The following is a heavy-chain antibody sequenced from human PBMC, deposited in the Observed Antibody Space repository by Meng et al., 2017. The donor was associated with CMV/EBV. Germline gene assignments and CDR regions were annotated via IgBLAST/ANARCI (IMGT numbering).Heavy chain of an antibody. Sequence: ASVKVSCKASAYSFSSYDINWVRQAPGQGLEWMGWMNPNNGNTGYAQKFQGRFTMTWNTSISTAYMELSSLRSEDTAIYYCASHQQFCSGGSCYSLGYYYGMDGGGKG. D-gene: IGHD2-15*01. V-gene: IGHV1-8*01. J-gene: IGHJ6*04. CDR2: MNPNNGNT. CDR1: AYSFSSYD. CDR3: ASHQQFCSGGSCYSLGYYYGMDG.